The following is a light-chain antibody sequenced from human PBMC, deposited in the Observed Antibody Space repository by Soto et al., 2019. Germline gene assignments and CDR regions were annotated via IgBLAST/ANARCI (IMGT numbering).Light chain of an antibody. CDR1: SSAVGGYNY. J-gene: IGLJ2*01. V-gene: IGLV2-11*01. Sequence: QSALTQPRSVSGSPGQSVTISCTGTSSAVGGYNYVSWYQQHPGKAPKLMIYDVSKRPSGVPDRFSGSKSGNTASLTISGLQAEDESDYYCCSYAGSYIDVVFGGGTKLTVL. CDR3: CSYAGSYIDVV. CDR2: DVS.